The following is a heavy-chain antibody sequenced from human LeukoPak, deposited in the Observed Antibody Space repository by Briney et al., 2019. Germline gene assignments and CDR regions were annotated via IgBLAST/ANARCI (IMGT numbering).Heavy chain of an antibody. Sequence: PGGSLRLSCAASGFTISTYTMNWVRQAPGKGLEWVSSISSDGYSIYYTDSVKGRFTISRDNAKNSLFLQMSSLRAEDTAVFYCARRKLGYAFDIWGQGTMVTVSS. CDR2: ISSDGYSI. D-gene: IGHD7-27*01. V-gene: IGHV3-21*01. CDR1: GFTISTYT. CDR3: ARRKLGYAFDI. J-gene: IGHJ3*02.